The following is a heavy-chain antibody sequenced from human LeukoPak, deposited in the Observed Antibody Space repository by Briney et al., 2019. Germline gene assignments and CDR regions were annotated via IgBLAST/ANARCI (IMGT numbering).Heavy chain of an antibody. Sequence: PGGSLRLSCAASGFTFSNAWMSWVRQAPGKGLEWVGRIKSKTDGGTTDYAAPVKGRFTISRDDSKNTLYLQMNSLKTEDTAVYYCTARYCRSTSCYGGYFQRWGQGTLVTVSS. CDR1: GFTFSNAW. V-gene: IGHV3-15*01. CDR2: IKSKTDGGTT. D-gene: IGHD2-2*01. CDR3: TARYCRSTSCYGGYFQR. J-gene: IGHJ1*01.